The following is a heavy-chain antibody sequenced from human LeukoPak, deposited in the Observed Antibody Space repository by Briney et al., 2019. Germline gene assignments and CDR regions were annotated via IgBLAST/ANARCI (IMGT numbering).Heavy chain of an antibody. CDR1: GFTFSSFV. CDR3: ARVLRYCSGGNCYSGGLGYMDV. D-gene: IGHD2-15*01. J-gene: IGHJ6*03. CDR2: ISGSGDST. V-gene: IGHV3-23*01. Sequence: GGSLRLSCAASGFTFSSFVMSWVRQAPGKGLEWVSGISGSGDSTYYADSMRGRITISRDNAKNTLYLQMNSLRAEDTAVYYCARVLRYCSGGNCYSGGLGYMDVWGKGTTVTISS.